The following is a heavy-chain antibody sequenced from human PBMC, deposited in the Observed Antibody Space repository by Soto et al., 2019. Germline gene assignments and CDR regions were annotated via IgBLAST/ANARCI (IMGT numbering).Heavy chain of an antibody. CDR2: IYPGDSKT. CDR3: ARQYYFGSAVSYYYYGLDV. Sequence: QLVQSGAEVKKPGESLKISCKGSGYSFTSYWIGWVRQMPGKGLEWMGIIYPGDSKTRYSPSFQGQVTISVDKSISTAYLQWTSLNVSDTAIYYCARQYYFGSAVSYYYYGLDVWGQGTTVTVSS. V-gene: IGHV5-51*01. D-gene: IGHD3-10*01. J-gene: IGHJ6*02. CDR1: GYSFTSYW.